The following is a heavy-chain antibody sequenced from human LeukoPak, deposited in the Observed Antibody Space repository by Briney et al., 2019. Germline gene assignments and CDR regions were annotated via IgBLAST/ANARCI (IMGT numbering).Heavy chain of an antibody. Sequence: SETLSLTCTVSGGSISSYYWSWIRQPPGKGLEWIGYIYYSGSTNYNPSLKSRVTISVDTSKNQFSPKLSSVTAADTAVYYCAGSYSSSWYGRAEYFQHWGQGTLVTVSS. CDR3: AGSYSSSWYGRAEYFQH. CDR2: IYYSGST. J-gene: IGHJ1*01. D-gene: IGHD6-13*01. CDR1: GGSISSYY. V-gene: IGHV4-59*08.